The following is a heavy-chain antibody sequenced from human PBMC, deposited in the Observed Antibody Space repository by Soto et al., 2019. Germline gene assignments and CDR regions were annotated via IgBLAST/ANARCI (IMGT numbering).Heavy chain of an antibody. CDR1: GYTFTSYY. D-gene: IGHD5-18*01. Sequence: GASVKVSCKASGYTFTSYYMHWVRQAPGQGLEWMGIINPSGGSTSYAQKFQGRVTMTRDTSTSTVYMELSSLRSEDTAVYYCARDRGWIQLWPQYYFDYWGQGTLVTVSS. V-gene: IGHV1-46*01. J-gene: IGHJ4*02. CDR2: INPSGGST. CDR3: ARDRGWIQLWPQYYFDY.